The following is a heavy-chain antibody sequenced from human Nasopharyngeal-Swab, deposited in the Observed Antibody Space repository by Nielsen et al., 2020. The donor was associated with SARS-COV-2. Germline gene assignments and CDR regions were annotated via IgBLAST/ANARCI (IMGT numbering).Heavy chain of an antibody. CDR3: GRDRDVDFLDS. J-gene: IGHJ5*01. D-gene: IGHD5-24*01. V-gene: IGHV3-20*04. CDR1: GFTFDDYA. Sequence: GESLKISCAASGFTFDDYALSWVRQVPGKGLEWVSRITWNGDSTGYVDSVKGRFTISRDNANNSLFLQMNSLRAEDTAIYYCGRDRDVDFLDSWGQGTLVTVSS. CDR2: ITWNGDST.